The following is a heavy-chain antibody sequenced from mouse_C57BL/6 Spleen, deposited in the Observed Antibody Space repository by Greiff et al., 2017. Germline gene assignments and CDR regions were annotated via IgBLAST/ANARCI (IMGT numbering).Heavy chain of an antibody. V-gene: IGHV1-62-2*01. CDR3: ARHRYYGSSLYYFDD. D-gene: IGHD1-1*01. J-gene: IGHJ2*01. CDR2: FYPGGGGI. Sequence: QVHVKQSGAELVKPGASVKLSCKASGYTFTEYTIHWVKQRSGQGLEWIWWFYPGGGGIKYTENFKDKATLTADKSSSTVYMELSILTSEDSSVYFCARHRYYGSSLYYFDDWGQGTTLTVSS. CDR1: GYTFTEYT.